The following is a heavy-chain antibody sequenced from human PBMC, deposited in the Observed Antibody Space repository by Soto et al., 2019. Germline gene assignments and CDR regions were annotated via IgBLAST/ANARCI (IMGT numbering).Heavy chain of an antibody. V-gene: IGHV1-46*01. J-gene: IGHJ5*02. Sequence: ASVKVSCKASGYTFTSYYMHWVRQVPGQGLEWMGIINPSGGSTSYAQKFQGRVTMTRDTSTSTVYMELSSLRSEDTAVYYCASQLRFLEWSNNWFDPWGQGTLVTVSS. CDR1: GYTFTSYY. D-gene: IGHD3-3*01. CDR3: ASQLRFLEWSNNWFDP. CDR2: INPSGGST.